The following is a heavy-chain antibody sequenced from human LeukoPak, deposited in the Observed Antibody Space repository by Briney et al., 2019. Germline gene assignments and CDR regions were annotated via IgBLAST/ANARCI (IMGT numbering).Heavy chain of an antibody. V-gene: IGHV1-18*01. CDR3: ARAVVRGVILYFDY. Sequence: ASVKVSCKASGYTFTNYGISWVRQAPGQGLEWMGWISAYNGHTKYAQKVQGRVTMTRDTSTSTAYMELRSLRSEDTAVYYCARAVVRGVILYFDYWGQGTLVTVSS. D-gene: IGHD3-10*01. CDR1: GYTFTNYG. CDR2: ISAYNGHT. J-gene: IGHJ4*02.